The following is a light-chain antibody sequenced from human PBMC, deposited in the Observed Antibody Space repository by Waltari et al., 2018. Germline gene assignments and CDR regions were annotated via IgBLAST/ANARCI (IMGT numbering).Light chain of an antibody. CDR3: AAWDDSRNGPV. V-gene: IGLV1-44*01. CDR1: SSNIGGNP. CDR2: NND. J-gene: IGLJ3*02. Sequence: QSVLTQPPSASGTPGQRVTISCSGSSSNIGGNPVNWSQQLPGTAPKLLIYNNDRRPAGGPDRFSGSKSGTSASRAISGLQSEDEADYYCAAWDDSRNGPVFGGGTKLPVL.